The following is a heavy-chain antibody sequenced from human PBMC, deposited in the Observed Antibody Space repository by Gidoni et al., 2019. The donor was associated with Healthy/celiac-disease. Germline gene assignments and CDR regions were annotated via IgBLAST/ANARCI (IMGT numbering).Heavy chain of an antibody. Sequence: QVQLVESGGGVVQPGRSLRLSCAASGFTFSSYGMHWVRQAPGKGLGWVAVIWYDGSNKYYADSVKGRFTISRDNSKNTLYLQMNSLRAEDTAVYYCARDRSYSSGWYENWGQGTLVTVSS. CDR1: GFTFSSYG. J-gene: IGHJ4*02. CDR3: ARDRSYSSGWYEN. D-gene: IGHD6-19*01. V-gene: IGHV3-33*08. CDR2: IWYDGSNK.